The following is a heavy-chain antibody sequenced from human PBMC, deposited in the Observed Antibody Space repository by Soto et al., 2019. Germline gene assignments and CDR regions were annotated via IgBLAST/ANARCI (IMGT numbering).Heavy chain of an antibody. V-gene: IGHV1-2*04. D-gene: IGHD3-3*01. CDR2: INPNSGGT. CDR3: ARARSPRPLEWFQD. CDR1: GYTFTGYY. Sequence: QVQLVQSGAEVKKPGASVKVSCKASGYTFTGYYMHWVRQAPGQGLEWMGWINPNSGGTNYAQKLQGWVTMTRDTSISTAYMELSRLRSDDTAVYYCARARSPRPLEWFQDWGQGTLVTVSS. J-gene: IGHJ1*01.